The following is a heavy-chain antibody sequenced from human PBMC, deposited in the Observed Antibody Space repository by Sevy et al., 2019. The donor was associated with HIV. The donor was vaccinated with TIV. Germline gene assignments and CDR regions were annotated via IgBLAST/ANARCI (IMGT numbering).Heavy chain of an antibody. D-gene: IGHD2-15*01. Sequence: SETLSLTCTVSGGSISSGDYYWSWIRQPPGKGLEWIGYIYYSGSTYYNPSLKSRVTISVDTSKNQFSLKLSSVTAADTAVYYWAGLVVVAATRQNWFDPWGQGTLVTVSS. J-gene: IGHJ5*02. CDR3: AGLVVVAATRQNWFDP. CDR2: IYYSGST. V-gene: IGHV4-30-4*01. CDR1: GGSISSGDYY.